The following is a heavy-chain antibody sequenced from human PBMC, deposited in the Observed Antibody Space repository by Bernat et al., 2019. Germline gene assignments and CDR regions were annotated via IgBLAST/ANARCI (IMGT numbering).Heavy chain of an antibody. D-gene: IGHD5-18*01. Sequence: QVQLVESGGGVVQPGRSLRLSCAASGFTFSRYTIHWVRQAPGKGLEWVAVISYDGTNKYYADSVKGRFTISRDNSKNSLYLHMSSLRGEDTAVYYCARDQRDTDAWYLYYYYGMDDWGQGTPVTVS. V-gene: IGHV3-30-3*01. J-gene: IGHJ6*02. CDR3: ARDQRDTDAWYLYYYYGMDD. CDR2: ISYDGTNK. CDR1: GFTFSRYT.